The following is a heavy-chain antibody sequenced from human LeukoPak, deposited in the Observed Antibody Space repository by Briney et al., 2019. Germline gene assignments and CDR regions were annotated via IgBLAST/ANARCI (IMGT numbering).Heavy chain of an antibody. Sequence: PSQTLSLTCTVSGGSISGGYYWSWIRQPAGKGLEWIGRIQSSGSTNYNPSLKSRVTMSVDTSKNQFSLMLSSVTAADTAMYYCARGRVEMATIDFDYWGQGTLVTVSS. CDR3: ARGRVEMATIDFDY. D-gene: IGHD5-24*01. J-gene: IGHJ4*02. V-gene: IGHV4-61*02. CDR2: IQSSGST. CDR1: GGSISGGYY.